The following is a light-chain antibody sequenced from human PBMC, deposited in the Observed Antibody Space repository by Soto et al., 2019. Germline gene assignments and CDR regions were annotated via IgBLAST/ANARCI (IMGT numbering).Light chain of an antibody. V-gene: IGKV3-20*01. CDR2: GAS. CDR1: QSLSNRY. Sequence: EILLTQSPGTLSLSPGERAILSCRASQSLSNRYLAWYQQMPGRAPRLLIHGASSRAAGIPDRFSGSGSGTDFTLTINRLEPEDCAVYYCHHYDNSPPFPFGPGNRGDI. J-gene: IGKJ3*01. CDR3: HHYDNSPPFP.